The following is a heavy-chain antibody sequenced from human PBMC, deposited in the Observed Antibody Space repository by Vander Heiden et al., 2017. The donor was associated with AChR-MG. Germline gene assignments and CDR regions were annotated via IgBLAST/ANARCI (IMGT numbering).Heavy chain of an antibody. V-gene: IGHV4-30-2*01. CDR2: IYHSGST. D-gene: IGHD1-7*01. Sequence: QLQLQESGSGLVKPSQTLSLTCAVSGGSISSGGYSWSWIRQPPGKGLEWIGYIYHSGSTYYNPSLKSRVTISVDRSKNQFSLKLSSVTAADTDVYYCAREGERELGRYFDYWGQGTLVTVSS. J-gene: IGHJ4*02. CDR1: GGSISSGGYS. CDR3: AREGERELGRYFDY.